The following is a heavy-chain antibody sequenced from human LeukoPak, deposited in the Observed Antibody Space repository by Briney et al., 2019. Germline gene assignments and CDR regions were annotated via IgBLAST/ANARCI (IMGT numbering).Heavy chain of an antibody. CDR2: MSLDGSEK. CDR3: ARDDGFSCYSY. V-gene: IGHV3-7*01. Sequence: GGSLRLSCAASGLTFSSYWMTWVRQAPGKGLEWVANMSLDGSEKYYVDSVKGRFIISRDNAKNSLFLQMNSLIAEDTAVYYCARDDGFSCYSYWGQGTLVTVSS. J-gene: IGHJ4*02. D-gene: IGHD3/OR15-3a*01. CDR1: GLTFSSYW.